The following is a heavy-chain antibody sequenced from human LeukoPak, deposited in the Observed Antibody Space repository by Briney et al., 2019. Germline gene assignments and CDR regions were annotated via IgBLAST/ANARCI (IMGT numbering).Heavy chain of an antibody. J-gene: IGHJ4*02. V-gene: IGHV1-8*01. CDR3: ASQRVIVGATFDY. CDR1: GYTFTSYD. CDR2: MNPNSGNT. D-gene: IGHD1-26*01. Sequence: ASVKVSCKASGYTFTSYDINWVRQATGQGLEWMGWMNPNSGNTGYAQKFQGRVTMTRNTSISTAYMELSSLRSEDTAVYYCASQRVIVGATFDYWGQGTLVTVSS.